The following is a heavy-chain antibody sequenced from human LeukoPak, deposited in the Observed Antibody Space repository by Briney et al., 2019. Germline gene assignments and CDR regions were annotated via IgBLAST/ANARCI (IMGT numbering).Heavy chain of an antibody. V-gene: IGHV4-39*01. J-gene: IGHJ4*02. Sequence: PSETLSFTCTVSGGSISSSSYYWGWIRQPPGKGLEWIGSIYYSGSTYYNPSLKSRVTISVDTSKNQFSLKLSSVTAADTAVYYCARLAKVGATNNDYWGQGTLVTVSS. CDR1: GGSISSSSYY. CDR2: IYYSGST. D-gene: IGHD1-26*01. CDR3: ARLAKVGATNNDY.